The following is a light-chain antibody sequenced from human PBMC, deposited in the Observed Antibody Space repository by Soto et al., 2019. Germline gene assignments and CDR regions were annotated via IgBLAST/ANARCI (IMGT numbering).Light chain of an antibody. CDR1: QSVTDTY. J-gene: IGKJ4*01. Sequence: DIVLTQSPGTLSLSVGERAALSCRASQSVTDTYLAWYQQKPGQAPRHIIYGTSIKGTGISDRFTGSGSGTDFPLTVSRLAPEDFAVYYCQQYGSSPVTFGGGTRVEI. V-gene: IGKV3-20*01. CDR3: QQYGSSPVT. CDR2: GTS.